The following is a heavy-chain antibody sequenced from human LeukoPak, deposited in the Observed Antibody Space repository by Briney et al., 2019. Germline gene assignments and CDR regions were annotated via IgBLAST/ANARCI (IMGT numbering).Heavy chain of an antibody. Sequence: GGSLRLSCTASGFTFGDYAMSWVRQAPGKGLEWVGFIRSKAYGGTTEYAASVKGRFTISRDDSKSIAYLQMNSLKTEDTAVYYCTRESAMFGPFFDYWGQGTLVTVSS. CDR1: GFTFGDYA. J-gene: IGHJ4*02. D-gene: IGHD3-10*02. V-gene: IGHV3-49*04. CDR3: TRESAMFGPFFDY. CDR2: IRSKAYGGTT.